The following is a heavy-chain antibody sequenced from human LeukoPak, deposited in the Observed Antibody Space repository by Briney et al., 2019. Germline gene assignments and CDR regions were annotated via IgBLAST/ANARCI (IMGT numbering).Heavy chain of an antibody. V-gene: IGHV3-23*01. CDR2: ISGSGGST. Sequence: PGGSLRLSCAASGFTFSSYGMSWVRQAPGKGLEWVSAISGSGGSTYYADSVKGRFTISRDNAKNSLYLQMDSLRVEDTAEYYYARDPYSGNYGAYYYYYMDVWGKGTTVTVSS. J-gene: IGHJ6*03. CDR1: GFTFSSYG. D-gene: IGHD1-26*01. CDR3: ARDPYSGNYGAYYYYYMDV.